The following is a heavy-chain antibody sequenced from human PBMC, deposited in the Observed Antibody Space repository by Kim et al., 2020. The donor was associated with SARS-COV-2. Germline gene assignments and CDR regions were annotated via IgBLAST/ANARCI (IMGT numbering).Heavy chain of an antibody. V-gene: IGHV3-30*18. CDR2: ISYDGNKK. J-gene: IGHJ4*02. CDR1: GFTFSNYG. D-gene: IGHD3-22*01. Sequence: GGSLRLSCAASGFTFSNYGMHWVRQAPGKGLEWVAVISYDGNKKYYADSVKGRFTISRDNSKNTLYLQMNSLRAEDTAVYYCAKKSGPYDSNRIIDYWGQGTLVTVSS. CDR3: AKKSGPYDSNRIIDY.